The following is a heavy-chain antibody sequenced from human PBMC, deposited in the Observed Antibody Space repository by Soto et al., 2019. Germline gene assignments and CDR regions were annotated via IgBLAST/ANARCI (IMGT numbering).Heavy chain of an antibody. CDR2: INHCEST. D-gene: IGHD3-16*01. J-gene: IGHJ6*02. CDR1: DGSCSGFY. V-gene: IGHV4-34*01. CDR3: AFSERDFLGGQDA. Sequence: TLSLMCAWSDGSCSGFYWTWIRQPQENARGWMGDINHCESTNKNPSLKGRVTISEDASKKWFSLKLSSVTAADTAIYYCAFSERDFLGGQDAWAQGTTVTVSS.